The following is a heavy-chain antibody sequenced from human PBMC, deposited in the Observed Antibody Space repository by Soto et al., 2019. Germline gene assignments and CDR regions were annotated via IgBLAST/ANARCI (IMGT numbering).Heavy chain of an antibody. V-gene: IGHV3-23*01. CDR3: AKDFVIRNGVYDPFDI. CDR1: GFTFSEYA. Sequence: EVQLLESGGGLVQPGGSLRLSCAASGFTFSEYAMTWVRQAPGKGLEWVSVIGGAGSNIYYADSVEGRFTVSRDDSENTRYLRMDSLIVEDTAVYYCAKDFVIRNGVYDPFDIWGPGTMFTV. CDR2: IGGAGSNI. J-gene: IGHJ3*02. D-gene: IGHD2-8*01.